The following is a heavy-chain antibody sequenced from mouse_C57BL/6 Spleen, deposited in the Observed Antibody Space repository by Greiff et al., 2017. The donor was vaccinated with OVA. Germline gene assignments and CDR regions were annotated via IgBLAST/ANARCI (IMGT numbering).Heavy chain of an antibody. CDR1: GYTFTSYW. D-gene: IGHD4-1*01. V-gene: IGHV1-61*01. J-gene: IGHJ2*01. CDR3: ARSRVGRGFDY. CDR2: IYPSDSET. Sequence: QVQLKQPGAELVRPGSSVKLSCKASGYTFTSYWMDWVKQRPGQGLEWIGNIYPSDSETHYNQKFKDKATLTVDKSSSTAYMQLSSLTSEDSAVYYCARSRVGRGFDYWGQGTTLTVSS.